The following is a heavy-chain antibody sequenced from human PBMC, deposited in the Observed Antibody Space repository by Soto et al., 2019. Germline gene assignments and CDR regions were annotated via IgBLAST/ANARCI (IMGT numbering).Heavy chain of an antibody. V-gene: IGHV3-64*01. Sequence: GPLRLSCATSGFTFSTYAMHWVRQAPGKGLEYVSAISSNGRSTYYANSVKGRFTISRDNSKNTLYLQMDSLRAEDMAVYYCARDRCTNGVCYAPSDYWGQGTLVTVS. J-gene: IGHJ4*02. CDR1: GFTFSTYA. CDR3: ARDRCTNGVCYAPSDY. D-gene: IGHD2-8*01. CDR2: ISSNGRST.